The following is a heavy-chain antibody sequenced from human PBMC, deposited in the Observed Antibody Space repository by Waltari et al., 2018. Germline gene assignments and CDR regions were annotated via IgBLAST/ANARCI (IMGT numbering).Heavy chain of an antibody. V-gene: IGHV1-2*02. Sequence: WVRQAPGQGLELMGWINPKRSTTKYAQKFQGGVTMTRDTSINTAYMELSRLKSDDTAAYYRVRDVGVDTAVDHFDYWGQGTLVTVSS. J-gene: IGHJ4*02. CDR3: VRDVGVDTAVDHFDY. D-gene: IGHD5-18*01. CDR2: INPKRSTT.